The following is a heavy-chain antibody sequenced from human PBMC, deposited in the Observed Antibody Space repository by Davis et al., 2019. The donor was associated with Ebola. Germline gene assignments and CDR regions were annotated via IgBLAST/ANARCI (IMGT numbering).Heavy chain of an antibody. CDR3: VKGRAGWLRLFDD. Sequence: GGSLRLSCEGSGFTFEAHAIHWVRQPPGEGLEWVSGISWNSDSLGYADSVKGRFTISRDNTRNSLYLQMNNVRPEDTAFYYCVKGRAGWLRLFDDWGQGTQVTVAS. V-gene: IGHV3-9*01. J-gene: IGHJ4*02. CDR2: ISWNSDSL. D-gene: IGHD5-24*01. CDR1: GFTFEAHA.